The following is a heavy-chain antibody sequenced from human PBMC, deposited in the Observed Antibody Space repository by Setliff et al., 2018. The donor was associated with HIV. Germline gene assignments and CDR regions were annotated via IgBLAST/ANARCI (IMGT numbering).Heavy chain of an antibody. D-gene: IGHD2-15*01. J-gene: IGHJ6*04. CDR2: ISADNGNR. V-gene: IGHV1-18*04. CDR3: ARVKILSPMDV. CDR1: GDLFTNHA. Sequence: ASVKVSCKASGDLFTNHAVSWVRQAPGQGLEWMGWISADNGNRKNAQKFQGRVTMTTDTSTSTAYMELRSLRSDDTAVYYCARVKILSPMDVWGKGTTVTVSS.